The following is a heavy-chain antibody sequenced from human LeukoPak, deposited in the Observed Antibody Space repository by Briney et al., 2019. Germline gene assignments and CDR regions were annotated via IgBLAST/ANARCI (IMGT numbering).Heavy chain of an antibody. CDR2: INHSGST. V-gene: IGHV4-34*01. CDR1: GRSCSGYY. Sequence: SETLSLTCAVYGRSCSGYYWSWIRQPPGKGLEWIGEINHSGSTNYNPSLKSRVTISVDTSKNQFSLKLSSVTAADTAVYCCARGYCSSTSCYPSVYWGQGTLVTVSS. J-gene: IGHJ4*02. CDR3: ARGYCSSTSCYPSVY. D-gene: IGHD2-2*01.